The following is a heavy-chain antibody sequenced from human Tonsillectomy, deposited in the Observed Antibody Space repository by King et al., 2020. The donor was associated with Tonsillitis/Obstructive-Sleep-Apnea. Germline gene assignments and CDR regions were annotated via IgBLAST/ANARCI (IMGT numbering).Heavy chain of an antibody. CDR1: GGSISSSSYY. J-gene: IGHJ4*02. V-gene: IGHV4-39*01. CDR3: ARQIVVVVTASRTYAFDY. D-gene: IGHD2-21*02. CDR2: IYYRGST. Sequence: LQLQESGPGLVKPSETLSLTCTVSGGSISSSSYYWGWIRQPPGKGLEWIGSIYYRGSTYYNPSLKSRVTISVDTSKNQFSLKLSSVTAADTAVYYCARQIVVVVTASRTYAFDYWGQGTLVTVSS.